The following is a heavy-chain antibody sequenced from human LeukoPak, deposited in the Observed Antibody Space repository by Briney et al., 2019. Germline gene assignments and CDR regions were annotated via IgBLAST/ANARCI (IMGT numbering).Heavy chain of an antibody. Sequence: GGSLRLSCSASGFIFSNYGMYWVRQAPGKGLEFVSAISSDGDNTFYADSVKGRSTISRDNSKNTLYLQTSSLRGEDTAVYYCVRVNDYGGRNLYYFGYWGQGTLVTVSS. J-gene: IGHJ4*02. V-gene: IGHV3-64D*06. D-gene: IGHD4-23*01. CDR1: GFIFSNYG. CDR3: VRVNDYGGRNLYYFGY. CDR2: ISSDGDNT.